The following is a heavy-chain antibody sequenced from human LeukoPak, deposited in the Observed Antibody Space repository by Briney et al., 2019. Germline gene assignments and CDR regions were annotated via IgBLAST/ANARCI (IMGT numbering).Heavy chain of an antibody. D-gene: IGHD3-3*01. CDR3: ARVDGDFWSHYYMDV. J-gene: IGHJ6*03. CDR1: GGSISSGNYY. CDR2: IYYSGST. V-gene: IGHV4-30-4*08. Sequence: PSQTLSLTCTVSGGSISSGNYYWSWIRQPPGKGLEWIGYIYYSGSTYYNPSLKSRVTIPVDTSKNQFSPKLSSVTAADTAVYYCARVDGDFWSHYYMDVWGKGTTVTVSS.